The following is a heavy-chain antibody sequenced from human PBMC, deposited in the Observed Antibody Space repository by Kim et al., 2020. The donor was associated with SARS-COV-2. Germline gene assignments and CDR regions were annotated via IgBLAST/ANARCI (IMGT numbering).Heavy chain of an antibody. J-gene: IGHJ6*02. Sequence: SETLSLTCTVSGYSISSGYYWGWIRQPPGKGLEWIGSIYHSGSTYYNPSLKSRVTISVDTSKNQFSLKLSSVTAADTAVYYCAREERITMVRGVTHYYYGMDVCGQGTTVTVSS. CDR2: IYHSGST. CDR1: GYSISSGYY. CDR3: AREERITMVRGVTHYYYGMDV. V-gene: IGHV4-38-2*02. D-gene: IGHD3-10*01.